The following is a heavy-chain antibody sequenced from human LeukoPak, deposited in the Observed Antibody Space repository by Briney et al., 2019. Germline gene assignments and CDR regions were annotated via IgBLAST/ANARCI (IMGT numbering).Heavy chain of an antibody. V-gene: IGHV1-69*13. D-gene: IGHD2-15*01. J-gene: IGHJ4*02. CDR3: ARDGSGGSYESGYFDY. CDR1: GGTFSSYA. CDR2: IIPIVGTA. Sequence: ASVKVSCKASGGTFSSYAISWVRQAPGQGLEWMGGIIPIVGTANYAQKFQGRVTITADESTSTAYMELSSLRSEDTAVYYCARDGSGGSYESGYFDYWGQGTLVTVSS.